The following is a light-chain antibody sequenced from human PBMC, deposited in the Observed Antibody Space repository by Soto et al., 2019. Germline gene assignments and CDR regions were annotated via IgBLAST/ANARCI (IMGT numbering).Light chain of an antibody. J-gene: IGLJ3*02. CDR1: SSDVGGYNY. Sequence: QSVLTQPASVSGSPGQSITISCTGTSSDVGGYNYVSWYQQHPGKAPKLMIYEVSNRPSGVSNRFSGSKSGNTASLTISGLQAEDEADYYCSSYTSSSTLPNWVFGGGTKVTVL. CDR3: SSYTSSSTLPNWV. CDR2: EVS. V-gene: IGLV2-14*01.